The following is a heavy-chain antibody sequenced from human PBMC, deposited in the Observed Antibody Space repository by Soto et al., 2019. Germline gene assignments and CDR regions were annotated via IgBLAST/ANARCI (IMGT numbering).Heavy chain of an antibody. CDR1: GGSISSGGYY. J-gene: IGHJ2*01. V-gene: IGHV4-31*03. D-gene: IGHD3-22*01. CDR2: IYYSGST. CDR3: ARDQSYYYDLAPDYWYFDL. Sequence: QVQLQESGPGLVKPSQTLSLTCTVSGGSISSGGYYWSWIRQHPGKGLEWIGYIYYSGSTYYNPSLKSRVTISVDTAKNQLSLKLSAVTAADTAVYYCARDQSYYYDLAPDYWYFDLWGRGTLVTVSS.